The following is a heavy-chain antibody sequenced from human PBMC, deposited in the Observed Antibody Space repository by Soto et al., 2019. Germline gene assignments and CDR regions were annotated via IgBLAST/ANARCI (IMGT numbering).Heavy chain of an antibody. V-gene: IGHV1-3*04. Sequence: QVHLVQSGAEVKKPGASVTISCKTSGYTFTEYAMHWVRHAPGRGLEWVGWINTGNGDTSYSPKLQGRVTITSDASASTAYLGLSRLRFEDTALYYCATQAYDYWGQGTQVAVAS. J-gene: IGHJ4*02. CDR2: INTGNGDT. CDR1: GYTFTEYA. CDR3: ATQAYDY.